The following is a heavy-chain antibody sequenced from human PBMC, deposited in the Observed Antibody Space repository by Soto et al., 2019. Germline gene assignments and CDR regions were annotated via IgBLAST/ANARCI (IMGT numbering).Heavy chain of an antibody. J-gene: IGHJ6*02. Sequence: SETLSLTCTVSGGSISSYYWSWVRQPAGKGLEWIGRIYTSGSTNYNPSLKSRVTMSVDTSKNQFSLKLSSVTAADTAVYYCASSIAAAQRDYYYGMDVWGQGTTVTVSS. V-gene: IGHV4-4*07. D-gene: IGHD6-13*01. CDR3: ASSIAAAQRDYYYGMDV. CDR2: IYTSGST. CDR1: GGSISSYY.